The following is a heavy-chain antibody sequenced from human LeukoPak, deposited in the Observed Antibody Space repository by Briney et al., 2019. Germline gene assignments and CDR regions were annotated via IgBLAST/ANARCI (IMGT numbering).Heavy chain of an antibody. D-gene: IGHD2-21*02. CDR3: AREGRSVTAFDY. CDR2: ISYDGSNK. Sequence: GGSLRLSCAASGFTFSSYAMHWVRQAPGKGLEWVAVISYDGSNKYYADSVKGRFTISRDNSKNTLYLQMNSLRAEDTAVYYCAREGRSVTAFDYWGQGTLVTVSS. J-gene: IGHJ4*02. V-gene: IGHV3-30*04. CDR1: GFTFSSYA.